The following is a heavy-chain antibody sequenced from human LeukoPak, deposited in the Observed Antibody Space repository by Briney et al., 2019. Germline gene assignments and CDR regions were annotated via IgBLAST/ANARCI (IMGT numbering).Heavy chain of an antibody. CDR3: ARGLEIDQQLVGGFHP. V-gene: IGHV1-8*01. CDR1: GYSFTRYD. CDR2: MIPKSGNT. J-gene: IGHJ5*02. D-gene: IGHD6-13*01. Sequence: GASVKVSCKTSGYSFTRYDINCVRQATGQGLEWLGWMIPKSGNTAYAPNYQGRLTLTRNISISTAYMELSNLSSDDTALYYCARGLEIDQQLVGGFHPWGQGTLITVSS.